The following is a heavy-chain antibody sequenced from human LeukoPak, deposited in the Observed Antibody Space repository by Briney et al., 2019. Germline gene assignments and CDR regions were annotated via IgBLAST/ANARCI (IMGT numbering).Heavy chain of an antibody. V-gene: IGHV1-2*02. CDR1: EYTFTPYY. D-gene: IGHD6-19*01. Sequence: ASVNVSYTPSEYTFTPYYMHWVRQAPGQGLEWMGWINPNSGGTNYAQKFQGRVTMTRDTSISTAYMELSRLRSDDTAVYYCARGEFGQWLGRDNWFDPWGQGTLVTVSS. J-gene: IGHJ5*02. CDR3: ARGEFGQWLGRDNWFDP. CDR2: INPNSGGT.